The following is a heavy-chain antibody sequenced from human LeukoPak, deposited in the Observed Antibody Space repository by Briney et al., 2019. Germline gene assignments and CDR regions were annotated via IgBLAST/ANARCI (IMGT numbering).Heavy chain of an antibody. D-gene: IGHD3-10*01. Sequence: PGGSLTLSCAASGFTFSSYAMSWVRQAPGKGLEWVSAISGSGGSTYYADPVNGRFTISRDNSKNTLYLQMTSLRAEDTAVYYCAKARRALNYYGSGSPFDYWGQGTLVTVSS. CDR2: ISGSGGST. CDR1: GFTFSSYA. V-gene: IGHV3-23*01. J-gene: IGHJ4*02. CDR3: AKARRALNYYGSGSPFDY.